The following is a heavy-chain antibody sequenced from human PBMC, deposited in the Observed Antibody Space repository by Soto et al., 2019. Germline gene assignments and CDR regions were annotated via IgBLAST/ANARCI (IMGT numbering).Heavy chain of an antibody. CDR1: GFTFSSYG. V-gene: IGHV3-33*01. Sequence: QVQLVESGGGVVQPGRSLRLSCAASGFTFSSYGMHWVRQAPGKGLEWVAVIWYDGSNKYYADSVKGRFTISRDNSKNTLYLQMNSLRAEDTAVYYCARVISGATFGGLIAHQDGFDYWGQGTLVTVSS. D-gene: IGHD3-16*02. CDR3: ARVISGATFGGLIAHQDGFDY. CDR2: IWYDGSNK. J-gene: IGHJ4*02.